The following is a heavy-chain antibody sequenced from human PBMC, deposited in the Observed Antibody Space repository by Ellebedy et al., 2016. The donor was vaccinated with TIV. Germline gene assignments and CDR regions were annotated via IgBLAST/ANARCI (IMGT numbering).Heavy chain of an antibody. J-gene: IGHJ6*02. D-gene: IGHD3-9*01. CDR2: INPNSGGT. V-gene: IGHV1-2*02. CDR3: ARDPHDIAIPSYYYGLDV. CDR1: GYTFTGYY. Sequence: ASVKVSCKASGYTFTGYYMHWVRQAPGQGLEWMGWINPNSGGTNYAQKFQGRVTMTRDTSISTVYMELSSLRSEDTAVYYCARDPHDIAIPSYYYGLDVWGQGTTVTVSS.